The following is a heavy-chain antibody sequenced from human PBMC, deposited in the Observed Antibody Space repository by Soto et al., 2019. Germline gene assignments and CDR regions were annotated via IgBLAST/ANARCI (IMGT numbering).Heavy chain of an antibody. D-gene: IGHD6-19*01. CDR1: GSPFSDYA. Sequence: VQLVESGGGVVHPGRSRRLSCAASGSPFSDYALPWVRRAPGKGLEWGAVVSHDGRNTHYADSVKGRFTISRDSSKNTVSLEMTSLRAEDTAVYYCAKGGRQWLVTSDFNYWGQGALVTVSS. V-gene: IGHV3-30*18. CDR2: VSHDGRNT. J-gene: IGHJ4*02. CDR3: AKGGRQWLVTSDFNY.